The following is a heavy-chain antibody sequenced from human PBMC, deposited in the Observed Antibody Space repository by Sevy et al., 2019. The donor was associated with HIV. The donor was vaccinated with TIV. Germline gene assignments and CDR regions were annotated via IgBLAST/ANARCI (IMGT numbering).Heavy chain of an antibody. V-gene: IGHV4-39*01. J-gene: IGHJ4*02. Sequence: TLSLTCTVSGGSISSSSYYWGWIRQPPGKGLEWIGSIYYSGSTYYNPSLKSRDTISVDTSKNQFSLKLSSVTAADTAVYYCARQSGGITMVRGPTPFNWGQGTLVTVSS. CDR3: ARQSGGITMVRGPTPFN. CDR1: GGSISSSSYY. CDR2: IYYSGST. D-gene: IGHD3-10*01.